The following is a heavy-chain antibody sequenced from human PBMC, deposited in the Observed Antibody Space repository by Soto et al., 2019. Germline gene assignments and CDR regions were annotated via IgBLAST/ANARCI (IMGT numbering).Heavy chain of an antibody. J-gene: IGHJ3*02. CDR3: AKDQWWSQIFPDAFDI. Sequence: QVQLVESGGGVVQPGRSLRLSCAASGFTFSSYGMHWVRQAPGKGLEWVAVISYDGSNKYYADSVKGRFTISRDNSKNKLYLQMNSLRAEDTAVYYCAKDQWWSQIFPDAFDIWGQGTMVTVSS. CDR2: ISYDGSNK. CDR1: GFTFSSYG. V-gene: IGHV3-30*18. D-gene: IGHD2-15*01.